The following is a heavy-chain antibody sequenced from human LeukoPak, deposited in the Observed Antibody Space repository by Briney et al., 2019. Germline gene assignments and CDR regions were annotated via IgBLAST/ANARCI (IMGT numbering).Heavy chain of an antibody. Sequence: SETLSLTCTVSGGSISSYYWSWIRQPAGKGLEWIGRIYTSGSTNYNPSLKSRVTISVDKSKSQFSLKLSPVTAADTAVYYCARVGWSGWYFDYWGQGTLVTVSS. D-gene: IGHD3-3*01. CDR3: ARVGWSGWYFDY. V-gene: IGHV4-4*07. J-gene: IGHJ4*02. CDR2: IYTSGST. CDR1: GGSISSYY.